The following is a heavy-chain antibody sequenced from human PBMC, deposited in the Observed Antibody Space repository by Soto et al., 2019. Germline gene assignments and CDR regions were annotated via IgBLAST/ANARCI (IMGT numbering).Heavy chain of an antibody. CDR1: GFTFRNYW. V-gene: IGHV3-74*01. J-gene: IGHJ4*02. Sequence: EVQLVESGGGLVQPGGSLRLSCAASGFTFRNYWMHWVRRPPGKGLVWLSRINNDGSDMVYADSVKGRFTFSRDNAKSTAYLQMNSLTAEDTAVYYCVRGSGGPESWGRGTQVTVSS. CDR3: VRGSGGPES. CDR2: INNDGSDM.